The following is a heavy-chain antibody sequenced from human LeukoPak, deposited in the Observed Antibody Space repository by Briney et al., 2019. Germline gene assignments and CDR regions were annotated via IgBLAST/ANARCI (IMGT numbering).Heavy chain of an antibody. Sequence: RPGGSLRLSCGASGFPLSSYGMSWVRQAPGKGLEWVSAICGRGGSTYYEDSVKGRCTISRDNSKNTLYLQMNSLRAEDTAVYYCAKGDSSGYYYAEVDRYAFDIWGQGTMVTVSS. D-gene: IGHD3-22*01. CDR3: AKGDSSGYYYAEVDRYAFDI. V-gene: IGHV3-23*01. J-gene: IGHJ3*02. CDR1: GFPLSSYG. CDR2: ICGRGGST.